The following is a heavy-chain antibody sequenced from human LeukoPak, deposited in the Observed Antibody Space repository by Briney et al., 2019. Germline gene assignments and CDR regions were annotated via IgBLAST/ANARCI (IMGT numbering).Heavy chain of an antibody. D-gene: IGHD6-13*01. CDR1: GFTFSDYS. Sequence: GGSLRLSCSASGFTFSDYSMNWVRQAPGKGLEWVAYIKSNIYYADSVKGRFTISRDNAKNLLYPQMNGLTVEDTAVYYCARDDSSSWYQEYWGQGTLVTVSS. CDR2: IKSNI. CDR3: ARDDSSSWYQEY. V-gene: IGHV3-69-1*02. J-gene: IGHJ4*02.